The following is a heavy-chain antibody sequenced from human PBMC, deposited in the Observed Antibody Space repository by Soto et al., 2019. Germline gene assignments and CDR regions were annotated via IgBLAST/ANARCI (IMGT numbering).Heavy chain of an antibody. Sequence: QVQLVQSGAEVKKPGSSVKVSCKASGGTFSSYAISWVRQAPGQGLEWRGGIIPIFGTANYAQNFQGRVTVTDDKPTNKADMELSSRRSEDTAVYYCARVTGGDYYGMDVWGQGTTVTVCS. CDR1: GGTFSSYA. D-gene: IGHD7-27*01. V-gene: IGHV1-69*06. CDR3: ARVTGGDYYGMDV. CDR2: IIPIFGTA. J-gene: IGHJ6*02.